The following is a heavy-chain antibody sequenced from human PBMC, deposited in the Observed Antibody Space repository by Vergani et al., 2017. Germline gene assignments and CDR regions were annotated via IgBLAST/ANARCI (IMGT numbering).Heavy chain of an antibody. V-gene: IGHV4-59*08. Sequence: QVQLQESGPGLVKPSETLSLTCTVSGGSISSYYWSWIRQPPGKGLEWIGYISYSGSTNYNPSLKSRVTISVDTSKNQFSLKLSSVTAADTAVYYCATHNYDFWSGYQNWFDPWGQGTLVTVSS. CDR2: ISYSGST. CDR3: ATHNYDFWSGYQNWFDP. D-gene: IGHD3-3*01. CDR1: GGSISSYY. J-gene: IGHJ5*02.